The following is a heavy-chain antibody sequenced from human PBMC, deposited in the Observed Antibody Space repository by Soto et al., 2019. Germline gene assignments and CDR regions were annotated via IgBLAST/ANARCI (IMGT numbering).Heavy chain of an antibody. CDR3: NSSPDCWCGHTPI. Sequence: EVQLVESGGGLVQPGGSLRLSCAASGFSITNTWMHWVRQAPGKGLEWVARVQSKADGGTADYAPPVIGRFTVSRNDSRNTQYLQMDSLKMEGTAVYYCNSSPDCWCGHTPIWCQGTLVTGSS. D-gene: IGHD3-3*01. CDR1: GFSITNTW. V-gene: IGHV3-15*07. J-gene: IGHJ4*02. CDR2: VQSKADGGTA.